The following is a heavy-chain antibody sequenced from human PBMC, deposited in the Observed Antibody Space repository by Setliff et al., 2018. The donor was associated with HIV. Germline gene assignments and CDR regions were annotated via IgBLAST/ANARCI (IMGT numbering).Heavy chain of an antibody. V-gene: IGHV4-38-2*01. CDR2: VYHSGAT. Sequence: PSETLSLTCAVSGDSISTESFWAWLRQPPGKGLEWIGTVYHSGATYWQPSLRSRVTIPVDTSKNQFSLKLISVTAADTAVYYCARAGVRPSPQYYFDYWGQGALVTVSS. D-gene: IGHD3-10*01. J-gene: IGHJ4*02. CDR3: ARAGVRPSPQYYFDY. CDR1: GDSISTESF.